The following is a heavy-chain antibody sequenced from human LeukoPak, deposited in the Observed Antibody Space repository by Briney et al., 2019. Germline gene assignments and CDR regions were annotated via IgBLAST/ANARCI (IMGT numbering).Heavy chain of an antibody. Sequence: TGGSLRLSCAASEFIFSSYWMSWVRQAPGKGLEWVANIKQDGSEKYYVDSVKAQFTISRDNAKNSLFLQMNSLRAEDTAVYYCARVAAMTGTVIEYWGQGTLVTVSS. J-gene: IGHJ4*02. CDR1: EFIFSSYW. D-gene: IGHD6-19*01. V-gene: IGHV3-7*01. CDR2: IKQDGSEK. CDR3: ARVAAMTGTVIEY.